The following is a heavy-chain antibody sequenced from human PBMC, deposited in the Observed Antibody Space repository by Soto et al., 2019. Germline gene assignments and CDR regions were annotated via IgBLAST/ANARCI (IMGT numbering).Heavy chain of an antibody. CDR3: ARDRLRYNWNDFPYYSYGMDV. J-gene: IGHJ6*02. D-gene: IGHD1-1*01. Sequence: QVQLVESGGGVVQPGRSLRLSCAASGFTFSSYAMHWVRQAPGKGLEWVAVISYDGSNKYYADSVKGRFTISRDNSKNTLYLQMNSRRAEDTAVYYCARDRLRYNWNDFPYYSYGMDVWGQGTTVTVSS. CDR1: GFTFSSYA. CDR2: ISYDGSNK. V-gene: IGHV3-30-3*01.